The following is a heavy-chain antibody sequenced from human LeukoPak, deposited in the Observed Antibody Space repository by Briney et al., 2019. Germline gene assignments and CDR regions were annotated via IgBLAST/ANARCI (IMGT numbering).Heavy chain of an antibody. CDR3: ARGRLRELLGLDY. V-gene: IGHV1-2*02. CDR1: GFSFTGYY. CDR2: INPDSGGT. Sequence: ASVKVSCMTSGFSFTGYYMRGVRQAPGQGPEWMGWINPDSGGTNYVWSLQGRVSMTRDKSISTAYLELYSLTSEDTAVYYCARGRLRELLGLDYWGQGTLVTVSS. D-gene: IGHD3-10*01. J-gene: IGHJ4*02.